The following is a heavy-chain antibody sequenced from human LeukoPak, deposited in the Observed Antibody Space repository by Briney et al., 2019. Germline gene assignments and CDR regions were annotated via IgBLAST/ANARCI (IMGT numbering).Heavy chain of an antibody. Sequence: GASVKVSCKASGGTFSSYAISWVRQAPGQGLEWMGRIIPIFGTANYAQTFQGRVTITTDESTSTAYMELSSLRSEDTAVYYCAREKRYGDYVPYYMDVWGKGTTVTVSS. D-gene: IGHD4-17*01. CDR3: AREKRYGDYVPYYMDV. CDR1: GGTFSSYA. V-gene: IGHV1-69*05. CDR2: IIPIFGTA. J-gene: IGHJ6*03.